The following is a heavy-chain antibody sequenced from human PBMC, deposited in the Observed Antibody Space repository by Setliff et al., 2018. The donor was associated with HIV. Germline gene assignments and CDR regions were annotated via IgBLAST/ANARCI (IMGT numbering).Heavy chain of an antibody. J-gene: IGHJ4*02. CDR1: GYTLTTHD. CDR3: ARDEPKNTEAAPAY. Sequence: ASVKVSCKASGYTLTTHDNIHDINWVRQAPGQGLEWMGWMSPNSDNRGYAQKFQGRVTMTRDTSISTAYMELSSLRSEDTAVYYCARDEPKNTEAAPAYWGQGTLVTVSS. V-gene: IGHV1-8*01. D-gene: IGHD6-6*01. CDR2: MSPNSDNR.